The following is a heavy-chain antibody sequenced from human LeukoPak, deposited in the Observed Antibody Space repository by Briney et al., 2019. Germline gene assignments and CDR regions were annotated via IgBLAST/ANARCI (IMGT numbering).Heavy chain of an antibody. CDR2: IQYDGSKK. Sequence: GGSLRPSCVASGSTFSSNGMHWVRQAPGKGLEWVTFIQYDGSKKYYADSVKGRFTISRDNSKNTLYLEMNSLRAEDTAVYYCAKDREVGAHYYYYYYMDVWGKGTTVTVSS. J-gene: IGHJ6*03. D-gene: IGHD1-26*01. V-gene: IGHV3-30*02. CDR3: AKDREVGAHYYYYYYMDV. CDR1: GSTFSSNG.